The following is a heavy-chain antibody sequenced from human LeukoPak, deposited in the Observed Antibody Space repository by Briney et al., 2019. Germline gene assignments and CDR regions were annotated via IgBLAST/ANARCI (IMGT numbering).Heavy chain of an antibody. CDR1: GYTFTSYD. CDR3: ARDLVFLSPSRAVVTRGYNYFDY. J-gene: IGHJ4*02. V-gene: IGHV1-8*01. D-gene: IGHD4-23*01. Sequence: ASVKVSCKASGYTFTSYDINWVRQATGQGLEWMGWMNPNSGNTGYAQKFQGRVTMTRNTSISTAYMELSSLRAEDTAVYYCARDLVFLSPSRAVVTRGYNYFDYWGQGTLVTVSS. CDR2: MNPNSGNT.